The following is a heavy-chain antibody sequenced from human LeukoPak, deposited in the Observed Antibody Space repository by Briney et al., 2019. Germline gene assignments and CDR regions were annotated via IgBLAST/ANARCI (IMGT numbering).Heavy chain of an antibody. D-gene: IGHD3-22*01. CDR2: IYWDDDK. J-gene: IGHJ4*02. CDR1: GFSLSTSGVG. V-gene: IGHV2-5*02. CDR3: GHLYHGSSGYYPQYYFDY. Sequence: SGPTLVKPTQTLTLTCTFSGFSLSTSGVGVCWIRQPPGKALEWLALIYWDDDKRYSPSLKSKLTITKDTSKNQFVLTMTSMDPVDTATYYCGHLYHGSSGYYPQYYFDYWGQGTLVTVSS.